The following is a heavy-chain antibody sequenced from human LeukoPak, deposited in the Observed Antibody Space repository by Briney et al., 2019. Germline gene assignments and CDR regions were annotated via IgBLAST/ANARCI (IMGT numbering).Heavy chain of an antibody. D-gene: IGHD6-19*01. CDR3: ARGSGSGWPLDR. J-gene: IGHJ5*02. CDR2: VSSSGTYT. V-gene: IGHV3-11*05. Sequence: GGSLRLSCAASGFTFSDYYMSWIRQAPGKGLEWVSYVSSSGTYTSYAESVRGRFYISRDTSNNTLSLQMNSLRAEDTAVYYCARGSGSGWPLDRWGQGTLVTVSS. CDR1: GFTFSDYY.